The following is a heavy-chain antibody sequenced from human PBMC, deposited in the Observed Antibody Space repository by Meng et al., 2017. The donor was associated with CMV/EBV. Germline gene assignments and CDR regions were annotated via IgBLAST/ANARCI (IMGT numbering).Heavy chain of an antibody. V-gene: IGHV3-21*01. CDR2: ISSSSSYI. J-gene: IGHJ4*02. CDR3: ARDPSGYSYGFLDY. CDR1: GFTFSSYS. Sequence: SGFTFSSYSMHWVRQAPGKGLEWVSSISSSSSYIYYADSVKGRFTISRDNAKNSLYLQMNSLRAEDTAVYYCARDPSGYSYGFLDYWGQGTLVTVSS. D-gene: IGHD5-18*01.